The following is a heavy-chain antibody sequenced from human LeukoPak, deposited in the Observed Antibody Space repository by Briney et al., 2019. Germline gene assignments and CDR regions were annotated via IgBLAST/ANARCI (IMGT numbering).Heavy chain of an antibody. J-gene: IGHJ3*02. CDR2: IYYSGST. D-gene: IGHD2-21*02. CDR3: ASGVYCGGDCYSYAFDI. Sequence: SETLSLTCTVSGGSISSYYWSWIRQPPGKGLEWIGYIYYSGSTNYNPSLKSRVTISVDTSKNQFSLKLSSVTAADTAVYYCASGVYCGGDCYSYAFDIWGLGTMVTVSS. CDR1: GGSISSYY. V-gene: IGHV4-59*01.